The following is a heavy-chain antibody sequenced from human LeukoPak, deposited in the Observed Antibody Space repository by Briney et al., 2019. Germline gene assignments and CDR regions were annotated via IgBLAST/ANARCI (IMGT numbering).Heavy chain of an antibody. V-gene: IGHV3-33*01. CDR3: ARDWGSGNSYYFDY. CDR1: GFTFSSYG. J-gene: IGHJ4*02. D-gene: IGHD3-10*01. CDR2: IWYDGSNK. Sequence: GGSLRLSSAASGFTFSSYGMHWVRQAPGKGLEWVAVIWYDGSNKYYEDSVKGRFTISRDNSKNTLYLQMNSLRAEDTAVYYCARDWGSGNSYYFDYWGQGTLVTVSS.